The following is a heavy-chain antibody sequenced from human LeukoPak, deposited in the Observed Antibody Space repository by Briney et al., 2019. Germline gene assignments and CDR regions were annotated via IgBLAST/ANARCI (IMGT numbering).Heavy chain of an antibody. J-gene: IGHJ5*02. Sequence: ASVKVSCKASGYTFTSYDINWVRQATGQGLEWMGWMNPNSGNTGYAQKFQGRVTMTRNTSISTAYVELSSLRSEDTAVYYCARVYYDFWSGYFLVDPWGQGTLVTVSS. CDR1: GYTFTSYD. V-gene: IGHV1-8*01. CDR3: ARVYYDFWSGYFLVDP. D-gene: IGHD3-3*01. CDR2: MNPNSGNT.